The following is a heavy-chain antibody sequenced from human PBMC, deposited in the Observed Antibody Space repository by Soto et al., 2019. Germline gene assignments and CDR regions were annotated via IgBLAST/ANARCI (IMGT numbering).Heavy chain of an antibody. CDR2: IYYSGST. D-gene: IGHD3-22*01. CDR3: ARGYDSSGYEIDY. J-gene: IGHJ4*02. CDR1: GGSISSYY. V-gene: IGHV4-59*01. Sequence: QVQLQESGPGLVKPSETLSLTCTVSGGSISSYYWSWIRQPPGKGLEWIGYIYYSGSTNYNPSLKSRVTISVDTSKNHFSLRLSSVTAADTAVYYCARGYDSSGYEIDYWGQGTLVTVSS.